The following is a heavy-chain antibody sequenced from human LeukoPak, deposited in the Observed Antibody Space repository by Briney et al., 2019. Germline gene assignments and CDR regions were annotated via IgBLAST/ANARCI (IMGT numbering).Heavy chain of an antibody. J-gene: IGHJ4*02. Sequence: SVTVSFKASGFTSTNFAVQWVRQARGQRLEWIGWIIVGSGATKCAQDFQERVTITRDLSTSTLYMELRSLTSEDTAVYYCAADLSNPRMGASYLDSWGQGTLVTVSS. V-gene: IGHV1-58*01. D-gene: IGHD3-16*01. CDR1: GFTSTNFA. CDR3: AADLSNPRMGASYLDS. CDR2: IIVGSGAT.